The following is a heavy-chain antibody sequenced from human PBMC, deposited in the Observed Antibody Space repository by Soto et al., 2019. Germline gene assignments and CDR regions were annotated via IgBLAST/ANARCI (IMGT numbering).Heavy chain of an antibody. V-gene: IGHV1-58*01. CDR1: GFTFTSSA. J-gene: IGHJ4*02. D-gene: IGHD6-19*01. Sequence: SVKVSCKASGFTFTSSAVQWVRQARGQRLEWIGWIVVGSGNTNYAQKFQERVTITRDMSTSTAYMELSSLRSEDTAVYYCAADPHSSGWPIFDYWGQGTLVTVSS. CDR3: AADPHSSGWPIFDY. CDR2: IVVGSGNT.